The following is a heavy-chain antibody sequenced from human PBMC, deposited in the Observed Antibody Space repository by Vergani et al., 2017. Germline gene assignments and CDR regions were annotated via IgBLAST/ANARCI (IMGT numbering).Heavy chain of an antibody. J-gene: IGHJ4*02. Sequence: EVQLVESGGGLVQPGRSLRLSCAASGFTFDDYAMHWVRQAPGKGLEWVSGISWNSGSIGYADSVKGRFTISRDNAKNSLYLQMNSLRAENTALYYCARDKLGGIDYWGQETLVTVSS. V-gene: IGHV3-9*01. CDR3: ARDKLGGIDY. CDR1: GFTFDDYA. CDR2: ISWNSGSI. D-gene: IGHD7-27*01.